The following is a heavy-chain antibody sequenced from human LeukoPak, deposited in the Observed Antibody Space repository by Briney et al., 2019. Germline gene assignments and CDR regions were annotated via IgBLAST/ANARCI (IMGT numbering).Heavy chain of an antibody. D-gene: IGHD6-19*01. CDR2: ISGSGGST. Sequence: PGGSLRLSCAASGITFSNYGMSWVRQAPGKGLEWVSAISGSGGSTYYADSVKGRFTISRDNSKNTLYLQMNSLRAEDTAVYYCAKDQGSGWYNPLDYWGQGTLVTVSS. J-gene: IGHJ4*02. CDR1: GITFSNYG. V-gene: IGHV3-23*01. CDR3: AKDQGSGWYNPLDY.